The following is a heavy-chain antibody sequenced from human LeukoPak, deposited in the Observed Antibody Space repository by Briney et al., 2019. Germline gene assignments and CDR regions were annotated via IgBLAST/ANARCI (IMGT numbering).Heavy chain of an antibody. J-gene: IGHJ4*02. D-gene: IGHD3-3*01. CDR1: GFCVTKYY. CDR2: IKQDGSEK. Sequence: GGSLRLSCAASGFCVTKYYMNWVRQAPGKGLEWVANIKQDGSEKYYVDSVKGRFTISRDNAKNSLYLQMNSLRAEDTAVYYCARFITIFGVVMEDYWGQGTLVTVSS. V-gene: IGHV3-7*01. CDR3: ARFITIFGVVMEDY.